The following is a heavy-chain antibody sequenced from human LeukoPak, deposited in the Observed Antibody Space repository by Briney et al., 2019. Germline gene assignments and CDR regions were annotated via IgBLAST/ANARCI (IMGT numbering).Heavy chain of an antibody. V-gene: IGHV4-4*07. D-gene: IGHD2-21*01. CDR3: ARDSYCGGDCSGDQGY. CDR1: GGSISSYY. CDR2: IYTSGST. J-gene: IGHJ4*02. Sequence: SETLSLTCTVSGGSISSYYWSWIRQPAGKGLEWIGRIYTSGSTNYNPSLKSRVTMSVDTSKNQFSLKLSSVTAADTAVYYCARDSYCGGDCSGDQGYWGQGTLVTVSS.